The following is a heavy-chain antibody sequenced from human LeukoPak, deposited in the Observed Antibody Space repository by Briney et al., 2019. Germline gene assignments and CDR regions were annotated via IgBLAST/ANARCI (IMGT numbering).Heavy chain of an antibody. D-gene: IGHD1-26*01. V-gene: IGHV3-30*02. J-gene: IGHJ1*01. Sequence: GGSLRLSCAASGFTFSSYGMHWVRQAPGKGLEWVAFIRYDGSNKYYADSVKGRFTISRDNAKNSLYLQMNSLRAEDTAVYYCARDGGVGATEFAEYFQHWGQGTLVTVSS. CDR1: GFTFSSYG. CDR3: ARDGGVGATEFAEYFQH. CDR2: IRYDGSNK.